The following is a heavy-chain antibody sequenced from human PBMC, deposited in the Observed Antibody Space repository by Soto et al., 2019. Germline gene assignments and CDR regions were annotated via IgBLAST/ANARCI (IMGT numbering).Heavy chain of an antibody. CDR2: IYTSGRT. J-gene: IGHJ3*02. CDR3: ARAIPYYYDSSYLDAFDI. CDR1: GGSISSYY. D-gene: IGHD3-22*01. V-gene: IGHV4-4*07. Sequence: SETLSLTCTVSGGSISSYYWSWIRQPAGKGLEWIGRIYTSGRTNYNPSHKSRVTMSVDTSKNQFSLKLSSVTAADTAVYYCARAIPYYYDSSYLDAFDIWGQGTMVTVSS.